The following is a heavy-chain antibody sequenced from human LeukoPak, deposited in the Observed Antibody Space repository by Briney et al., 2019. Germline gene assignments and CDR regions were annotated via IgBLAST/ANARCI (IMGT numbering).Heavy chain of an antibody. Sequence: PSETLSLTCTVSGGSISSYHWSWIRQSGGKGLECLGRIYTSGSTNYNPSLKSRVTMSVDTSKNQFSLKLSSVTAADTAVYYCARSAYGSGSYNFDYWGQGTLVTVSS. J-gene: IGHJ4*02. CDR1: GGSISSYH. V-gene: IGHV4-4*07. CDR2: IYTSGST. CDR3: ARSAYGSGSYNFDY. D-gene: IGHD3-10*01.